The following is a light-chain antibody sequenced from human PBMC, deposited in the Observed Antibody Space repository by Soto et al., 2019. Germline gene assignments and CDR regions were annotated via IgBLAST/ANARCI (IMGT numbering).Light chain of an antibody. Sequence: DIQVSQSPSSLSASVGDRFSITCRASQDIRNDLDCDQQKPGKAPKRLIYDASTLQSGVSSRFSGAGSGAEFTLTIYGLQSEDFATYFCLHHKSYPWTFGQGTKVDIK. J-gene: IGKJ1*01. V-gene: IGKV1-17*01. CDR2: DAS. CDR3: LHHKSYPWT. CDR1: QDIRND.